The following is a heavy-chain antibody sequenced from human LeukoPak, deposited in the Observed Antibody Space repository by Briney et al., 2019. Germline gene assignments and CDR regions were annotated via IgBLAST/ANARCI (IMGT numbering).Heavy chain of an antibody. Sequence: TGGSLRLSCAASGFTFNIYAMSWVRQAPGKGLEWVSAIVGHSDNTYYADSVKGRFTIYRDNSHNAVFLQMHSLAAEDTGVYYCAKDTDASTWHQGGGLNCDSWGQGTLVTVSS. CDR1: GFTFNIYA. CDR2: IVGHSDNT. D-gene: IGHD6-13*01. CDR3: AKDTDASTWHQGGGLNCDS. J-gene: IGHJ4*02. V-gene: IGHV3-23*01.